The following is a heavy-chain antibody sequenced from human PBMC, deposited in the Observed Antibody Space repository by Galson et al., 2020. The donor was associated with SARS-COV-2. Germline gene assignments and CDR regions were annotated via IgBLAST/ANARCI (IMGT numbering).Heavy chain of an antibody. CDR2: ISYAGSNK. CDR1: GFTFSSYG. D-gene: IGHD3-3*01. J-gene: IGHJ6*02. V-gene: IGHV3-30*18. Sequence: GANLRPSCAASGFTFSSYGMPWVSQAPGTGLARVAVISYAGSNKYYAAYVKGRYTISRDTSTNTMYLQMNSLRAEDTAVYYCAKDRRYYDCWSGYLVADKRGYYYDGMDGWGQGTTVTVSS. CDR3: AKDRRYYDCWSGYLVADKRGYYYDGMDG.